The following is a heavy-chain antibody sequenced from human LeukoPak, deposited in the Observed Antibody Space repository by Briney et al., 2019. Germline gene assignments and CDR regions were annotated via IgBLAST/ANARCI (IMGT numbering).Heavy chain of an antibody. J-gene: IGHJ4*02. Sequence: GRSLRLSCAASGFTFSSYAMHWVRQAPGRGLEWVAVISYDGSNKYYADSVKGRFTISRDNSKNTLYLQMNSLRAEDTAVYYCAKLGLTWDYGDYGTFDFWGQGTLVTVSS. D-gene: IGHD4-17*01. CDR3: AKLGLTWDYGDYGTFDF. CDR1: GFTFSSYA. CDR2: ISYDGSNK. V-gene: IGHV3-30-3*02.